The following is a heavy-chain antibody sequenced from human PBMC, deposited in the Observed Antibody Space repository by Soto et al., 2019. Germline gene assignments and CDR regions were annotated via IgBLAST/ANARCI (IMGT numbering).Heavy chain of an antibody. Sequence: ASVKVSCKASGGTFSIYAISWVRQAPGQGLEWMGWINPNSGGTNYAQKFQGWVTMTRDTSISTAYMELSRLRSDDTAVYYCAREVSGGEIDYWGQGTLVTVSS. V-gene: IGHV1-2*04. CDR2: INPNSGGT. CDR1: GGTFSIYA. CDR3: AREVSGGEIDY. D-gene: IGHD2-21*01. J-gene: IGHJ4*02.